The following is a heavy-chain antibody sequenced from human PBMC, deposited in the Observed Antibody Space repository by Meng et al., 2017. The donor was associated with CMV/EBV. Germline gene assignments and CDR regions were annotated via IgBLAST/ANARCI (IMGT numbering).Heavy chain of an antibody. CDR2: IYHSGST. J-gene: IGHJ4*02. CDR1: GFSFSSYG. V-gene: IGHV4-38-2*01. D-gene: IGHD6-6*01. CDR3: ARSGRSSSSGRSFLDY. Sequence: ESLKISCAASGFSFSSYGMSWVRQAPGKGLEWIGSIYHSGSTYYNPSLKSRVTISVDTSKNQFSLKLSSVTAADTAVYYCARSGRSSSSGRSFLDYWGQGTLVTVSS.